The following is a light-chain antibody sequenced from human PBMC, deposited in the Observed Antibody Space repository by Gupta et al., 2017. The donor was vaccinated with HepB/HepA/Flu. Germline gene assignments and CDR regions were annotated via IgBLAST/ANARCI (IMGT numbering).Light chain of an antibody. CDR2: GDT. CDR3: QSYDNRLGGSYV. V-gene: IGLV1-40*01. J-gene: IGLJ1*01. Sequence: QSVLTQPPSVSGAPGQRVTISCTGSSSNIGAGYDVHWYQQLPGTAPKLLIVGDTNRPAGVPDRFSGSKSGTSASLAITGLQAGEEADYYCQSYDNRLGGSYVFGTGTKIFVL. CDR1: SSNIGAGYD.